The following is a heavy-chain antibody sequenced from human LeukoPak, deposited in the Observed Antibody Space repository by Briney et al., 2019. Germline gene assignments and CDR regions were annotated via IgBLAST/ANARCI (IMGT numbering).Heavy chain of an antibody. CDR1: GFTFSSYV. J-gene: IGHJ4*02. CDR3: AKAHLEGASSLDQ. V-gene: IGHV3-30*18. CDR2: ISYDGSNK. D-gene: IGHD1-26*01. Sequence: PGGSLRLSCAASGFTFSSYVMHWVRQAPGKRLGWVAAISYDGSNKYYADSVKGRFTISRDNSKNTLYLQMNSLRAEDTAVYYCAKAHLEGASSLDQWGQGTLVTVSS.